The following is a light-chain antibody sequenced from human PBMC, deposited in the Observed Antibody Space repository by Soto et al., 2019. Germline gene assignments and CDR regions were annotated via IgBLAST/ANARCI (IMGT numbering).Light chain of an antibody. V-gene: IGKV1-5*01. J-gene: IGKJ1*01. CDR2: DAS. CDR1: QSSNRW. Sequence: DIQMTQSPSTLSASVGDRVTITCRASQSSNRWLAWYQQKPGKAPKLLVYDASTLESGVPSRFNGSGSGTEFTLTISCLQPDDFATYYCQQYNTYWTFGQGTKVDIK. CDR3: QQYNTYWT.